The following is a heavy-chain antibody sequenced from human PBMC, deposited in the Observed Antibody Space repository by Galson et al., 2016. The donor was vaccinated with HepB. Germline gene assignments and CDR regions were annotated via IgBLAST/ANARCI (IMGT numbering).Heavy chain of an antibody. V-gene: IGHV1-18*01. Sequence: SVKVSCKASGYTFIRYGISWVRQAPGQGLEWMGWISAYNANTNYAQKFQGRVTMTTDTSTSTAYMELGSLRSDDTAVYYCARDREPKYGRGWQPYDYWGQGTLVTVSS. D-gene: IGHD6-19*01. CDR3: ARDREPKYGRGWQPYDY. J-gene: IGHJ4*02. CDR1: GYTFIRYG. CDR2: ISAYNANT.